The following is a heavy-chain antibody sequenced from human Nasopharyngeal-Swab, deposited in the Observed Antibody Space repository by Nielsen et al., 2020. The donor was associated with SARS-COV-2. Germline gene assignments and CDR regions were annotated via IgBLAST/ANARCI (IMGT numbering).Heavy chain of an antibody. CDR2: INPNSGGT. J-gene: IGHJ3*02. CDR3: ARDRVSAYYYDSSGTDAFDI. D-gene: IGHD3-22*01. CDR1: GYTFTGYY. Sequence: ASVQVSCKASGYTFTGYYMHWVRQAPGQGLEWMGWINPNSGGTNYAPKFQGWVTMTRDTSISTAYMELSRLSSDDTAVYYCARDRVSAYYYDSSGTDAFDIWGQGTTVTVSS. V-gene: IGHV1-2*04.